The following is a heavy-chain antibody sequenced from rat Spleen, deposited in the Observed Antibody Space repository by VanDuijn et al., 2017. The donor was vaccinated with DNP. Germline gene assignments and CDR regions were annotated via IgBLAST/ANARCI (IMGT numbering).Heavy chain of an antibody. V-gene: IGHV2-45*01. Sequence: QVQLKESGPGLVKPSETLSLTCTVSGFSLTSYNVHWVRQPPGKGLEWMGVMWSGGSTDYNSALKSRLSISRDTSKNQVFLKMNSLQSEDTTTYYCARDGVLGYYFDYWGQGVMVTVSS. D-gene: IGHD4-3*01. CDR3: ARDGVLGYYFDY. CDR1: GFSLTSYN. CDR2: MWSGGST. J-gene: IGHJ2*01.